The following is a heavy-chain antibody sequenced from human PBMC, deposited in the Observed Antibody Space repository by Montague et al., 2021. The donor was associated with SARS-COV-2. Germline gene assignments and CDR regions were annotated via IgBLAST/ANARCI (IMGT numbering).Heavy chain of an antibody. Sequence: SETLSLTCAVYGGSFSSYYWCWIRQPPGQGLEWIGEINRSGSTNXNPSLKSRVTISVDTSKNQFSLKLSSVTAADTAVYDCASFIRGYYYDSSGYYSWGQGTLVTVSS. V-gene: IGHV4-34*01. CDR1: GGSFSSYY. D-gene: IGHD3-22*01. J-gene: IGHJ4*02. CDR2: INRSGST. CDR3: ASFIRGYYYDSSGYYS.